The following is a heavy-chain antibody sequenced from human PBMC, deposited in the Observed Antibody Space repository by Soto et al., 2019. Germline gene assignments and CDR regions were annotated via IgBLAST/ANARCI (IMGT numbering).Heavy chain of an antibody. Sequence: SETLSLTCDVSGDSISSGGYSWNWIRQPPGKGLEWIGNIYQSGTTNYNPSLKSRVTISVDRSKNQFSLKLSSVTAADTAVYYCARRWGRNFDYWGQGTLVTVSS. CDR3: ARRWGRNFDY. D-gene: IGHD2-15*01. J-gene: IGHJ4*02. CDR2: IYQSGTT. V-gene: IGHV4-30-2*01. CDR1: GDSISSGGYS.